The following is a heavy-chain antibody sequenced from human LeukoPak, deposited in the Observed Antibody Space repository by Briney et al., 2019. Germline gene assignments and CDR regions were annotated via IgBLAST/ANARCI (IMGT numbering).Heavy chain of an antibody. CDR3: ARGLHLVVPAANLDY. Sequence: SETLSLTCTVSGGSISSSSYYWSWIRQPPGKGLEWIGEINHSGSTNYNPSLKSRVTISVDTSKNQFSLKLSSVTAADTAVYYCARGLHLVVPAANLDYWGQGTLVTVSS. J-gene: IGHJ4*02. D-gene: IGHD2-2*01. CDR2: INHSGST. V-gene: IGHV4-39*07. CDR1: GGSISSSSYY.